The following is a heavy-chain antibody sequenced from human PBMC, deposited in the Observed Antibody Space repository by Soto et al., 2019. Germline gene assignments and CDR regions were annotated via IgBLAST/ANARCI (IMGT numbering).Heavy chain of an antibody. V-gene: IGHV5-51*01. D-gene: IGHD6-19*01. Sequence: GESLKISCKGSGYSFTSYWIGWVRQMPGKGLEWMGIIYPGDSDTRYSPSFQGQVTISADKSISTAYLQWSSLKASDTAMYYFARHYSGWADAFDIWGQGTMVTVSS. CDR1: GYSFTSYW. J-gene: IGHJ3*02. CDR3: ARHYSGWADAFDI. CDR2: IYPGDSDT.